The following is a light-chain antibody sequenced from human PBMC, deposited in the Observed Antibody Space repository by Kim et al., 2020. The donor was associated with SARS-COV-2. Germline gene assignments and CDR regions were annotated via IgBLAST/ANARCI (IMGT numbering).Light chain of an antibody. J-gene: IGKJ1*01. CDR2: GAS. Sequence: EVVMTQSPATLSVSPGERATLSCRASQSVTFSLAWYQQKPGQAPRLLVYGASTRATGIPARFSGSGSGTEFTLTFSSLQSEDCAVYYCQQYNNWPRTFGQGTKVDIK. V-gene: IGKV3-15*01. CDR1: QSVTFS. CDR3: QQYNNWPRT.